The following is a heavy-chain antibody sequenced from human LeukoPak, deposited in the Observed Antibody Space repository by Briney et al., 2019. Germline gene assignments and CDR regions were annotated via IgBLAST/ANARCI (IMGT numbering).Heavy chain of an antibody. Sequence: PGGSLRLSCETAGFTFDDYGMNWVRQAPGKGLQWVAGINWNGASSGYADSVKGRFTISRDNARNSLYLEMSSLRAEDTASYYCARGGGGVTNFDYWGQGTLVSVSS. J-gene: IGHJ4*02. V-gene: IGHV3-20*04. D-gene: IGHD3-16*01. CDR3: ARGGGGVTNFDY. CDR1: GFTFDDYG. CDR2: INWNGASS.